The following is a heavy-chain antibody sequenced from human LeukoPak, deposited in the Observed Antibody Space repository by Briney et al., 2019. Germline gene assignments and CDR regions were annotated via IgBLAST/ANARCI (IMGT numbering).Heavy chain of an antibody. J-gene: IGHJ4*02. CDR2: IYSGGST. CDR1: GFTVATYY. Sequence: GGSLRLSCAASGFTVATYYMIWVRQAPGTGLEWVSVIYSGGSTYYADSVKGRFTISRDNSKNTLYLQMNSLRAEDTAVYYCAKSFGPVIAAAGTGADWGQGTLVTVSS. V-gene: IGHV3-53*01. CDR3: AKSFGPVIAAAGTGAD. D-gene: IGHD6-13*01.